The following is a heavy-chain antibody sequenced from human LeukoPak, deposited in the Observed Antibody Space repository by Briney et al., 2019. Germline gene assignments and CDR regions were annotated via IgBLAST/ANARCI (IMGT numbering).Heavy chain of an antibody. CDR2: ISSNGRIT. J-gene: IGHJ4*02. V-gene: IGHV3-64*01. D-gene: IGHD6-19*01. Sequence: PGGSLRLSCSASGFSFGTYAMHWVRQAPGKGLEYVSAISSNGRITYYANSVKGRFTISRDNSKNILYLQMGSLRAEDTAVYYCARVSGWYWFDNWGQGTLVTVSS. CDR1: GFSFGTYA. CDR3: ARVSGWYWFDN.